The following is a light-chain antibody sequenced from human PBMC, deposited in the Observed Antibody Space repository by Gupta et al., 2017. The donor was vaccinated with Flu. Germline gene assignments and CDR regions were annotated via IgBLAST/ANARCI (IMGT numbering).Light chain of an antibody. CDR3: AAWDDRLSGWV. CDR2: RNN. V-gene: IGLV1-47*01. CDR1: NSNIGSNY. J-gene: IGLJ3*02. Sequence: QSVLTQPPSASGTPGQRVTISCSGGNSNIGSNYVYWYQQPPGTAPKLLIYRNNQRPSGVPDRFSGSNSGTSASLAISGLRSEDEAEYYCAAWDDRLSGWVFGGGTKLTVL.